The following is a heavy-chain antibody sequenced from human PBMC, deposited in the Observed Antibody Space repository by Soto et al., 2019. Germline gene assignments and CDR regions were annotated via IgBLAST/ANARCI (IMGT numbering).Heavy chain of an antibody. Sequence: PSETLSITCTVSGGSISGHAWIWVRQPAGRGLEWIGHIYPSGSTSYNPSLRSRVTMSLDTSNNQIFLNLTSVTAADTAVFYCVRGRSYSVYDFWGPGTLVTVSS. CDR1: GGSISGHA. D-gene: IGHD5-12*01. CDR3: VRGRSYSVYDF. CDR2: IYPSGST. V-gene: IGHV4-4*07. J-gene: IGHJ4*02.